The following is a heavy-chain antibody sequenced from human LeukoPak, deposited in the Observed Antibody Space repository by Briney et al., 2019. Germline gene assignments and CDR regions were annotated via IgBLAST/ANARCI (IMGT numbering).Heavy chain of an antibody. D-gene: IGHD5-12*01. CDR2: ISGGGDAT. CDR3: AKDRGYSGYDFDN. CDR1: DFSFITYA. Sequence: GGSLRLSCAASDFSFITYAMSWVRQAPGKGLEWVSTISGGGDATYYADSVKGRFTISRDNSKNTLYLQMNSLRDEDTAVYHCAKDRGYSGYDFDNWGQGTLVTVSS. J-gene: IGHJ4*02. V-gene: IGHV3-23*01.